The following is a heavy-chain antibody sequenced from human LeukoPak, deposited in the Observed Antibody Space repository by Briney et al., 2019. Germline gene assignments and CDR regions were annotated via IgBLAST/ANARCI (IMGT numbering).Heavy chain of an antibody. Sequence: GGSLRLSCAASGFALSSYWMTWVRQAPGKGLEWVANINQDGSQRHYVDSVKGRFTISRDNAKNSLYLQVNSLGAEDTAVYYCARIYYDVLTGYCHLDYWGQGTLVTVSS. CDR1: GFALSSYW. CDR2: INQDGSQR. J-gene: IGHJ4*02. CDR3: ARIYYDVLTGYCHLDY. V-gene: IGHV3-7*01. D-gene: IGHD3-9*01.